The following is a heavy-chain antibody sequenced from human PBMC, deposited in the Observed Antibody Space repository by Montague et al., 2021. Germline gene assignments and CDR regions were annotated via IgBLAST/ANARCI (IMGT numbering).Heavy chain of an antibody. CDR2: ITLDRSST. Sequence: SLRPSCAASGSSFSSYWMHWVRQAPGKGLLWVSRITLDRSSTTFADSVKGRFTTSRDNAKATLYLQMNSLRVEDTAVYYCARNLASAAPGAFDIWGQGTMVTVSS. CDR1: GSSFSSYW. D-gene: IGHD6-13*01. V-gene: IGHV3-74*01. CDR3: ARNLASAAPGAFDI. J-gene: IGHJ3*02.